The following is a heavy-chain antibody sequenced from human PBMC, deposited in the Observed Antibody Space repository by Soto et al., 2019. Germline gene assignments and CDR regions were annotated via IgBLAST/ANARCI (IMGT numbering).Heavy chain of an antibody. D-gene: IGHD3-3*01. CDR1: GGTFSSYA. V-gene: IGHV1-69*01. CDR2: IIPIFGTA. Sequence: QVQLVQSGAEVKKPGSSVKVSCKASGGTFSSYAIIWVRQAPGQGLEWMGVIIPIFGTANYAQKFQGRVTITADESTSTAYMELSSLSSEDTAVYNYARKRPDYDFWSSSINCFDPWSKGTLVTAS. J-gene: IGHJ5*02. CDR3: ARKRPDYDFWSSSINCFDP.